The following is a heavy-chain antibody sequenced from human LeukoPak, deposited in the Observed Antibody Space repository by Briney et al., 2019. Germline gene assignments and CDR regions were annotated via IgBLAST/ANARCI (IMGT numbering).Heavy chain of an antibody. J-gene: IGHJ4*02. CDR1: GFTFSSYS. D-gene: IGHD1-26*01. Sequence: PGGSLRLSCAASGFTFSSYSMNWVRQAPGKGLEWVSSISSSSSYIYYADSVKGRFTISRDNAKNSLYLQMNSLRAEDTAVYYCARVGXSHSHLFDYWGQGTLVTVSS. V-gene: IGHV3-21*01. CDR3: ARVGXSHSHLFDY. CDR2: ISSSSSYI.